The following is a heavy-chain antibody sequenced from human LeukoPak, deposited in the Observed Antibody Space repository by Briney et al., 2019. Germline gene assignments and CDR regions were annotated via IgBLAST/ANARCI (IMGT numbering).Heavy chain of an antibody. J-gene: IGHJ4*02. Sequence: SVKVSCKASGGTFSSYAISWVRQAPGQGLEWLGGIIPILGTANYAQKFQGRVTITADESTSTAYMELSSLRSEDTAVYYCASCSDFWSGYGDPDYYFDYWGQGTLVTVSS. D-gene: IGHD3-3*01. CDR3: ASCSDFWSGYGDPDYYFDY. CDR1: GGTFSSYA. V-gene: IGHV1-69*13. CDR2: IIPILGTA.